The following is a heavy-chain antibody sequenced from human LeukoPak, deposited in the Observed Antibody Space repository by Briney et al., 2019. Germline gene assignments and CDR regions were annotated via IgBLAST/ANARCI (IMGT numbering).Heavy chain of an antibody. V-gene: IGHV3-21*01. J-gene: IGHJ3*02. CDR1: GFTFSSYS. D-gene: IGHD1/OR15-1a*01. CDR3: ARDLTAGGYNWNTPPDAFDI. CDR2: ISSSSSYI. Sequence: GGSLRLSCAASGFTFSSYSMNWVRQAPGKGLEWVSSISSSSSYIYYADSVKGRFTISRDNAKNSLYLQMNSLRAEDTAVYYCARDLTAGGYNWNTPPDAFDIWGQGTMVTVSS.